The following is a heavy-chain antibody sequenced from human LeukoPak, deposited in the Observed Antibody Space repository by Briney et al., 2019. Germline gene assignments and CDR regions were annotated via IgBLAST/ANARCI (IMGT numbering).Heavy chain of an antibody. CDR3: ARRATDAFDI. Sequence: SETLSLTCTVSGGSISSSSYYWGWIRQPPGKGLEWIGSIYYSGSTYYNPSLKSRVTISVDKSKNQFSLKLSSVTAADTAVYYCARRATDAFDIWGQGTMVTVSS. CDR1: GGSISSSSYY. V-gene: IGHV4-39*07. J-gene: IGHJ3*02. CDR2: IYYSGST.